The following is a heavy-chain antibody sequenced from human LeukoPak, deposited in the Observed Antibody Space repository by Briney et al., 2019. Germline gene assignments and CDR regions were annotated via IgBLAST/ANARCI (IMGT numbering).Heavy chain of an antibody. V-gene: IGHV4-34*01. CDR1: GGSFSGYY. J-gene: IGHJ4*02. CDR2: INHSGST. CDR3: ARGRWDYVWGSYRSYYFDY. Sequence: PSETLPLTCAVYGGSFSGYYWSWIRQPPGKGLEWIGEINHSGSTNYNPSLKSRVTISVDTSKNQFSLKLSSVTAADTAVYYCARGRWDYVWGSYRSYYFDYWGQGTLVTVSS. D-gene: IGHD3-16*02.